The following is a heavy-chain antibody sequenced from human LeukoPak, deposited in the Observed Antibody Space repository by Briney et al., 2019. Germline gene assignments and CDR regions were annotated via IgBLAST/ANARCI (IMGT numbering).Heavy chain of an antibody. CDR1: GFTFSSYG. V-gene: IGHV3-33*01. Sequence: HPGRSLRLSCAASGFTFSSYGMYWVRQAPGKGLEWVAVIWYDGSKKYYADSVKGRFTISRDNSKNTLYLQMNSLRAEDTAVYYCARLYSSGWYLDYWGQGTLVTVSS. D-gene: IGHD6-19*01. CDR2: IWYDGSKK. J-gene: IGHJ4*02. CDR3: ARLYSSGWYLDY.